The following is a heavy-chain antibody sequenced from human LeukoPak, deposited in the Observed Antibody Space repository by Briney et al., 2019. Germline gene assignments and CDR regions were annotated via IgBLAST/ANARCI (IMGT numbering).Heavy chain of an antibody. Sequence: GGSLRLSCAASGFTFSSYAMHWVRQAPGKGLEWVAVISYDGSNKYYADSVKGRFTISRDNSKNTLYLQMNSLRAEDTAVYYCARPPWGYSYGTIWGQGTLVTVSS. J-gene: IGHJ4*02. CDR1: GFTFSSYA. D-gene: IGHD5-18*01. CDR3: ARPPWGYSYGTI. V-gene: IGHV3-30-3*01. CDR2: ISYDGSNK.